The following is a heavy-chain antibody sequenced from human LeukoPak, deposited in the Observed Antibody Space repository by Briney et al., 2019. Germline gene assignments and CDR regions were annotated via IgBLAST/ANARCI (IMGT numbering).Heavy chain of an antibody. CDR3: ARPVGTVAAQYDAFDI. Sequence: GESLEISCKGSGYSFTSYWIGWVRQMPGKGLEWMGIIYPGDSDTRYSPSFQGQVTISADKSISTAYLQWSGLKASDTAMYYCARPVGTVAAQYDAFDIWGQGTMVTVSS. J-gene: IGHJ3*02. CDR1: GYSFTSYW. V-gene: IGHV5-51*01. CDR2: IYPGDSDT. D-gene: IGHD6-19*01.